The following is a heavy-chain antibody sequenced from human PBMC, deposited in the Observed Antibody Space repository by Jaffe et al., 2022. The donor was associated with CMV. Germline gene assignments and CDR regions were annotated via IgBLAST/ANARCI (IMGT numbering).Heavy chain of an antibody. V-gene: IGHV4-61*01. CDR2: MYYTGST. J-gene: IGHJ4*02. Sequence: QVQLQESGPGLVKPSETLSLTCTVSGGSVSSGTYYWNWIRQPPGKGLEWIGYMYYTGSTTYNPSLKSRVTISADTSKNQFSLELSSVTAADTALYYCARATHSHYWIDYWGQGTLVTVSS. D-gene: IGHD3-3*02. CDR3: ARATHSHYWIDY. CDR1: GGSVSSGTYY.